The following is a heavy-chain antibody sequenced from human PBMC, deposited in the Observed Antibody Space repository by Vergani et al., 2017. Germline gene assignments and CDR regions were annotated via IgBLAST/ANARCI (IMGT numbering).Heavy chain of an antibody. Sequence: QVQLQGSGPGLVKPSQTLSLTCTVSGASISSGDYYWSWIRQPPGKGLEWIGYIYYSGSTYYNPSLKRRVTMSLDTSENQFSLKLSSVTGADTAVYYCARDWRGYGEVDYWGQGTPVTVSS. CDR2: IYYSGST. J-gene: IGHJ4*02. V-gene: IGHV4-30-4*01. CDR3: ARDWRGYGEVDY. D-gene: IGHD3-3*01. CDR1: GASISSGDYY.